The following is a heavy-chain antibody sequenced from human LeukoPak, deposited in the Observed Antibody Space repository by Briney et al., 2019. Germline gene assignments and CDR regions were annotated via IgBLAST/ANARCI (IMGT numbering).Heavy chain of an antibody. Sequence: GGSLRLSCAASGFTFSSYSMNWVRQAPGKGLEWVANIKQDGSEKYYVDSVKGRFTISRDNAKNSLYLQMNSLRAEDTAVYYCARKNGLDYWGQGTLVTVSS. V-gene: IGHV3-7*01. CDR1: GFTFSSYS. J-gene: IGHJ4*02. CDR2: IKQDGSEK. CDR3: ARKNGLDY.